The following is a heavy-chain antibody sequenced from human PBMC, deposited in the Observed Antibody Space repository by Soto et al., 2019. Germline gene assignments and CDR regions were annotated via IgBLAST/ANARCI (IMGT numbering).Heavy chain of an antibody. Sequence: PSETLSLTCTVSGVSISSSSYYWSWIRQAPGRGLEWIGEVNHSGGTYYNPSLKSRVTISVDTSKNQFSLKLSSVTAADTAVYYCARGVVRRVIIQYTSFFDYWSQGTLVTVSS. J-gene: IGHJ4*02. V-gene: IGHV4-39*07. CDR3: ARGVVRRVIIQYTSFFDY. CDR1: GVSISSSSYY. CDR2: VNHSGGT. D-gene: IGHD3-10*01.